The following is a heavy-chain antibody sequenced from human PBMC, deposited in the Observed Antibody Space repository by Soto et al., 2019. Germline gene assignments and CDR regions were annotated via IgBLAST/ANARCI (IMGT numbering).Heavy chain of an antibody. Sequence: PSETLSLTCTVSGGSISSGDHYWTWIRQPPGKGLEWIGYIYNSGSTYYNPSLKSRVTISVDTSKNQFSLKLSSVTAADTAVYYCARKSIAGRWFDPWGQGTLVTVSS. CDR3: ARKSIAGRWFDP. CDR2: IYNSGST. CDR1: GGSISSGDHY. V-gene: IGHV4-30-4*02. D-gene: IGHD6-6*01. J-gene: IGHJ5*02.